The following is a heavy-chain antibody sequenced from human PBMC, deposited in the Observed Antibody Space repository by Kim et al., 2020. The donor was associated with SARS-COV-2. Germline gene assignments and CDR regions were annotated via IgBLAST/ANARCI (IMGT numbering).Heavy chain of an antibody. CDR3: ARVRQWLVTYYFDY. J-gene: IGHJ4*02. D-gene: IGHD6-19*01. Sequence: AVSVKSRITINPDTSKNQFSLQLNSVTPEDTAVYYCARVRQWLVTYYFDYWGQGTLVTVSS. V-gene: IGHV6-1*01.